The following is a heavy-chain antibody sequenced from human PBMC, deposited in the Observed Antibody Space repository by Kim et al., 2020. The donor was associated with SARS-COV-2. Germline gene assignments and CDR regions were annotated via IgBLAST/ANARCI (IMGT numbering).Heavy chain of an antibody. CDR1: GFSFDDYI. J-gene: IGHJ4*02. CDR3: AKEGVRSSGPPGASFFDY. D-gene: IGHD2-8*02. Sequence: GGSLRLSCATSGFSFDDYIMNWVRQAPGKGLEWVASISSTNFYRYHADSVKGRFTISRDNAKNSLFLHMNSLRVDDTAVYYCAKEGVRSSGPPGASFFDYWGRGVPVTVSS. V-gene: IGHV3-21*01. CDR2: ISSTNFYR.